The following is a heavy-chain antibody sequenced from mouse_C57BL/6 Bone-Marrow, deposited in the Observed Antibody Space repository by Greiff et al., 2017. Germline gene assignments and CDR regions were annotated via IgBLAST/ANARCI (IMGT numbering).Heavy chain of an antibody. CDR3: TTVSLYYYAMDY. V-gene: IGHV14-4*01. J-gene: IGHJ4*01. D-gene: IGHD6-5*01. CDR1: GFNIKDDY. CDR2: IDPENGDT. Sequence: VQLQQSGAELVRPGASVKLSCTASGFNIKDDYMHWVKQRPEQGLEWIGWIDPENGDTEYASKFQGKATITADTSSNTAYLQLSSLTSEDTAVSSCTTVSLYYYAMDYWCQGTSVTVSS.